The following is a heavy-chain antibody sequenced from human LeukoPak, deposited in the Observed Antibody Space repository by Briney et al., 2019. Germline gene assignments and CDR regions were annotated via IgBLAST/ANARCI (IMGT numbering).Heavy chain of an antibody. D-gene: IGHD3-22*01. Sequence: SETLSLTCTVSGGSISSYYWSWIRQPPGKGLEWIGYIYYSGSTNYNPSLKSRVTISVDTSKNQFSLKLTSVTAADTAVYYCARGDSRTFDYWGQGTLVTVSS. V-gene: IGHV4-59*12. CDR2: IYYSGST. CDR1: GGSISSYY. J-gene: IGHJ4*02. CDR3: ARGDSRTFDY.